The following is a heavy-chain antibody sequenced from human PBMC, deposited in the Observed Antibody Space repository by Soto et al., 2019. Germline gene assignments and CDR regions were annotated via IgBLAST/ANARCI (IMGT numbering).Heavy chain of an antibody. CDR1: GYTKTVYL. D-gene: IGHD6-13*01. J-gene: IGHJ4*02. CDR3: ARAGYSSSWLIDY. V-gene: IGHV1-18*01. Sequence: KVACKTSGYTKTVYLISWVSKNPGQGLEWMGWISAYNGNTNYAQKLQGRVTMTTDTSTSTAYMELRSLRSDDTAVYYCARAGYSSSWLIDYWGQGTLVTGSS. CDR2: ISAYNGNT.